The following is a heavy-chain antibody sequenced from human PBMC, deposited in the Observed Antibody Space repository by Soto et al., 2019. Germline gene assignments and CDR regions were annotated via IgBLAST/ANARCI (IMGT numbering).Heavy chain of an antibody. J-gene: IGHJ5*02. V-gene: IGHV1-3*01. CDR3: ARDSEGIAVAGTNWFDP. CDR2: INAGNGNT. CDR1: GYTFTSYA. Sequence: QVQLVQSGAEVKKPGASVKVSCKASGYTFTSYAMHWVRQAPGQRLEWMGWINAGNGNTKYSQKFQGRVTITRDTSASTAYMELSSLRSDDTAVYYCARDSEGIAVAGTNWFDPWGQGTLVTVSS. D-gene: IGHD6-19*01.